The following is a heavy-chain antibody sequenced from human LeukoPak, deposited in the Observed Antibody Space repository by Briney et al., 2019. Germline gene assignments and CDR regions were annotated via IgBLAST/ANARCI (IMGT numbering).Heavy chain of an antibody. J-gene: IGHJ4*02. V-gene: IGHV3-23*01. Sequence: GGTLRLSCAASGFTFRSYGMTWVRQAPGKGLEWVSAISGSGDSTYYADSVKGRFTISRDNSRNTLYLQMNSLRAGDAAVYYCAKSFRSTSLDYWGQGTLVTVSS. CDR2: ISGSGDST. CDR1: GFTFRSYG. CDR3: AKSFRSTSLDY. D-gene: IGHD2-2*01.